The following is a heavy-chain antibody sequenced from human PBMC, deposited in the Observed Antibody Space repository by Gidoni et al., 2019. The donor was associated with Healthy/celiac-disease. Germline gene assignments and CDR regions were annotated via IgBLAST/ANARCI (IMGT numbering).Heavy chain of an antibody. CDR2: IWYDGSNK. Sequence: QVQLVESGGGVVQPGRSLRLSCAAAGFTFSSYGMHRVRPAPGKGLEWVAVIWYDGSNKYYADSVKGRFTISRDNSKNTLYLQMNSLRAEDTAVYYCAREQAPHYYGSGSYYPYYYGMDVWGQGTTVTVSS. J-gene: IGHJ6*02. V-gene: IGHV3-33*01. CDR1: GFTFSSYG. D-gene: IGHD3-10*01. CDR3: AREQAPHYYGSGSYYPYYYGMDV.